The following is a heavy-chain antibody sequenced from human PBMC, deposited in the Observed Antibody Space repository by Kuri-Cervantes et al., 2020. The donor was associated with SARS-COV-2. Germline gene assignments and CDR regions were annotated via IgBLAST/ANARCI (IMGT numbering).Heavy chain of an antibody. D-gene: IGHD2/OR15-2a*01. V-gene: IGHV1-2*04. CDR2: INPNSGGT. Sequence: ASVKVSCKASGYTLTGYYMHWVRQAPGQGLEWMGWINPNSGGTNYAQKFQGWVTMTRDTSISTVYMELTRLRSDDTAVYYCARDGQPIHPCNSGVCYYYYYYMDVWGKGTTVTVSS. CDR3: ARDGQPIHPCNSGVCYYYYYYMDV. CDR1: GYTLTGYY. J-gene: IGHJ6*03.